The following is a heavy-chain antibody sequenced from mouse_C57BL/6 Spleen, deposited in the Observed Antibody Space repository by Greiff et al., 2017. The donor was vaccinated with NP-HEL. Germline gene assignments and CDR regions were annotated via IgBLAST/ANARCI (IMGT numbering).Heavy chain of an antibody. Sequence: EVQLQQSGPELVKPGASVKMSCKASGYTFTDYNMHWVKQSHGKSLEWIGYINPNNGGTSDNQKFKGKATLTVNKSSSTAYMELRSLTSEDAAVYDCASLAPWFAYWGQGTLVTVSA. CDR1: GYTFTDYN. V-gene: IGHV1-22*01. D-gene: IGHD6-1*01. J-gene: IGHJ3*01. CDR2: INPNNGGT. CDR3: ASLAPWFAY.